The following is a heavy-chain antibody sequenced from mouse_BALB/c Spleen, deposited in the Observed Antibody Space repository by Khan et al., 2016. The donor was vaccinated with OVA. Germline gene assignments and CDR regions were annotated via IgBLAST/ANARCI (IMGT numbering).Heavy chain of an antibody. CDR3: ARDQSYINRGFAY. Sequence: VQLQESGPGLVAPSQSLSITCTVSGFSLTGYGVNWVRQPPGKGLEWLGMIWGDGSTDYNSALKSRLSISKDNSKSQVFLKMNSLQTDDTARYYCARDQSYINRGFAYWGQGTLVTVSA. CDR2: IWGDGST. CDR1: GFSLTGYG. V-gene: IGHV2-6-7*01. D-gene: IGHD1-1*01. J-gene: IGHJ3*01.